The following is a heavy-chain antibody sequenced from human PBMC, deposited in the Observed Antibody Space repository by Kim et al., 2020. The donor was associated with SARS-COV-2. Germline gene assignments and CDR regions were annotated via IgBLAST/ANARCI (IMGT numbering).Heavy chain of an antibody. V-gene: IGHV4-34*01. CDR2: INHSGST. CDR1: GGSFSGYY. Sequence: SETLSLTCAVYGGSFSGYYWSWIRQPPGKGLEWIGEINHSGSTNYNPSLKSRVTISVDTSKNQFSLKLSSVTAADTAVYYCARGFLVGGSSWIKGGWFDPWGQGTLVTVSS. J-gene: IGHJ5*02. D-gene: IGHD6-13*01. CDR3: ARGFLVGGSSWIKGGWFDP.